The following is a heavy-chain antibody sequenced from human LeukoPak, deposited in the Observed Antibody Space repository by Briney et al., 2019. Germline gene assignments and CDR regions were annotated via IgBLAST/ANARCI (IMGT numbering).Heavy chain of an antibody. CDR1: GFTFSSYW. J-gene: IGHJ4*02. D-gene: IGHD3-10*01. V-gene: IGHV3-15*07. CDR3: ATDYYGSGSPGFGY. Sequence: PGGSLRLSCAASGFTFSSYWMNWVRQAPGKGLEWVGRIKSKSDGGTTDNAAPVKGRFTISRDDSKNTLYLQMNSLKTEDTAVYYCATDYYGSGSPGFGYWGQGNMVTVSS. CDR2: IKSKSDGGTT.